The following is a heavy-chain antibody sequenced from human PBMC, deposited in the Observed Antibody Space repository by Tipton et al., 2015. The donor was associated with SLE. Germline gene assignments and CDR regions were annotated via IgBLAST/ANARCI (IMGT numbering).Heavy chain of an antibody. D-gene: IGHD6-13*01. CDR2: MYGSGSP. V-gene: IGHV4-4*07. Sequence: TLSLTCTVSGDSLSTNYWNWIRQPAGKGLAWIGRMYGSGSPTPYNPSLESRVTMSVDTSKNQFSLKLTSVTAADTAVYFCARVGGRAAAGTPLDFDYWGQGTLVTVSS. CDR3: ARVGGRAAAGTPLDFDY. CDR1: GDSLSTNY. J-gene: IGHJ4*02.